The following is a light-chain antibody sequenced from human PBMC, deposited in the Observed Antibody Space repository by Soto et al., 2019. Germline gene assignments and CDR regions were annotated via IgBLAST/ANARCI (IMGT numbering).Light chain of an antibody. Sequence: EIEMTQSPATLSVSPGERATLSCRASQSVSTNLAWYQQKPGQAPRLLIYGASSRATGIPARFSGSGSGTDFTLIISSLQSEDFAVYYCQQYNSWPPYTFGQGTKLEIK. CDR3: QQYNSWPPYT. CDR1: QSVSTN. J-gene: IGKJ2*01. V-gene: IGKV3-15*01. CDR2: GAS.